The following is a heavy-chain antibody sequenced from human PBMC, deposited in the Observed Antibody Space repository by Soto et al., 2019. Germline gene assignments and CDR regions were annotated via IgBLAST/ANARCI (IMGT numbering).Heavy chain of an antibody. J-gene: IGHJ4*02. Sequence: QMQLVQSGPEVKKPGTSVKVSCKASGFTFTTLVVLWVRQARGHPLEWIGWIVVGSGNTNYAQKYQERVTITRDMSQGTDYVELSSLRSEDTDVYYCATDSRGNYAHLRYWGQGTVIAVSS. CDR2: IVVGSGNT. D-gene: IGHD6-19*01. CDR1: GFTFTTLV. CDR3: ATDSRGNYAHLRY. V-gene: IGHV1-58*01.